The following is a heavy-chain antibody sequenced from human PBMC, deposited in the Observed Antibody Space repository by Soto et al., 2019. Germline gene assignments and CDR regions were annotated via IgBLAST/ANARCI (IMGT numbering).Heavy chain of an antibody. CDR3: ARGVQLCQFDY. V-gene: IGHV1-69*13. CDR1: GGTFSSYA. Sequence: SVKVSCKASGGTFSSYAISWVRQAPGHGLEWMGGIIPIFGTANYAQKFQGRVTITADESTSTAYMELSRLRSEDTAVYYCARGVQLCQFDYWGQGTLVAVSS. D-gene: IGHD5-18*01. CDR2: IIPIFGTA. J-gene: IGHJ4*02.